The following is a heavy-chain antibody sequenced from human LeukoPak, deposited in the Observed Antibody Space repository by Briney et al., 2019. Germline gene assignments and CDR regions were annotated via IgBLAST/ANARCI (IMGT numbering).Heavy chain of an antibody. V-gene: IGHV1-69*13. CDR1: GGTFSSYA. CDR2: VIPIFGRA. D-gene: IGHD5-12*01. J-gene: IGHJ5*02. Sequence: SVTLSFKASGGTFSSYAISWVRLAPGQGLEWMGGVIPIFGRANYAQKFQGRVTITADESTSTAYMELSSLRSEDTAVYYCARGRGSGYYNWFDPWGQGTLVTVSS. CDR3: ARGRGSGYYNWFDP.